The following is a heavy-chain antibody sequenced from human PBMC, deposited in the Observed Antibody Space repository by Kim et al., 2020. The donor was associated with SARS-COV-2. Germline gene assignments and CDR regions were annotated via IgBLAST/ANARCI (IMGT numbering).Heavy chain of an antibody. D-gene: IGHD6-13*01. CDR1: GDSVSSNSAA. CDR2: TYYRSKWYN. V-gene: IGHV6-1*01. CDR3: ASRMSSTWYYFDY. Sequence: SQTLSLTCAISGDSVSSNSAAWNWIRQSPSRGLEWLGRTYYRSKWYNDYAESVKSRITINPDTSKNQFSLQLNSVTPEDTAIYYCASRMSSTWYYFDYWGQGPLVIVSS. J-gene: IGHJ4*02.